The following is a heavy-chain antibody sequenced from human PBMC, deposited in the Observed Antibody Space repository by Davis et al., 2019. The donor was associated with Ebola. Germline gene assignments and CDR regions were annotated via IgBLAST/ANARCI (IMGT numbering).Heavy chain of an antibody. V-gene: IGHV1-2*06. J-gene: IGHJ4*02. CDR3: ASPSKLLWFGESFDY. Sequence: AASVKVSCKASGYTFTGYYMHWVRQAPGQGLEWMGRINPNSGGTNYAQKLQGRVTMTTDTSTSTAYMELSRLRSDDTAVYYCASPSKLLWFGESFDYWGQGTLVTVSS. CDR1: GYTFTGYY. CDR2: INPNSGGT. D-gene: IGHD3-10*01.